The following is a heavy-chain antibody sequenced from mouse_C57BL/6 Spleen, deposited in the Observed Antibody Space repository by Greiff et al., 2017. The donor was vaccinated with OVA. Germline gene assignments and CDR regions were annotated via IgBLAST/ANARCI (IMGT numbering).Heavy chain of an antibody. D-gene: IGHD1-2*01. CDR2: IWSDGST. Sequence: VQLKESGPGLVAPSQSLSITCTVSGFSLTSYGVHWVRQPPGKGLEWLVVIWSDGSTTYNSALKSRLSISKDNSKSQVFLKMNSLQTDDTAMYYCARHHYYGPYAMDYWGQGTSVTVSS. J-gene: IGHJ4*01. CDR1: GFSLTSYG. CDR3: ARHHYYGPYAMDY. V-gene: IGHV2-6-1*01.